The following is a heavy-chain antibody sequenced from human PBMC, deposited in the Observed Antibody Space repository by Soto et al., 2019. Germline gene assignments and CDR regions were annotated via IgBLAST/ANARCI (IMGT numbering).Heavy chain of an antibody. D-gene: IGHD6-19*01. Sequence: QITLKESGPTLVRPTQTLTLTCTFSGFSLSTSGLGVGWIRQPPGKALEWLALIYWNDDKRYSPSLKARLTITKDTSTNQVVLTLTNMDPVDTATYYCAHRPSGWYLFDYWGQGTLVPVSS. CDR2: IYWNDDK. J-gene: IGHJ4*02. CDR3: AHRPSGWYLFDY. CDR1: GFSLSTSGLG. V-gene: IGHV2-5*01.